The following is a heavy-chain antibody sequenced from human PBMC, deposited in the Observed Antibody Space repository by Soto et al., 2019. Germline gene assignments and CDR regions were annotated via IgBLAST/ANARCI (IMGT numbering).Heavy chain of an antibody. Sequence: SETLSLTCTVSGGSISDNNYWSWIRQPPGKGLEWIGHIYHRGNTNYNSSLKSRVTISVDMSKSQFSLKLSSVTAADTAVYYCARLVGGYLDYWGQGALVTVSS. CDR3: ARLVGGYLDY. J-gene: IGHJ4*02. CDR2: IYHRGNT. CDR1: GGSISDNNY. V-gene: IGHV4-59*01. D-gene: IGHD3-22*01.